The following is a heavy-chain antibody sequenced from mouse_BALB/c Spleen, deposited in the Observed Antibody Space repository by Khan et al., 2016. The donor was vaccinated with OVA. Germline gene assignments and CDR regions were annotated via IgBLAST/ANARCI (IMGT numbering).Heavy chain of an antibody. Sequence: EVQLEESGGDLVKPGASVKLSCAASGFTFSSYSMSWVSQTPDKRLEWVGSISSGGDYTYYKDSLKGKATLSRDQAKNTVYMQLRDLKSEDTAVYYCAGRLSGSFAYWGQGTMLTVSA. J-gene: IGHJ3*01. D-gene: IGHD1-3*01. CDR2: ISSGGDYT. V-gene: IGHV5-6*01. CDR1: GFTFSSYS. CDR3: AGRLSGSFAY.